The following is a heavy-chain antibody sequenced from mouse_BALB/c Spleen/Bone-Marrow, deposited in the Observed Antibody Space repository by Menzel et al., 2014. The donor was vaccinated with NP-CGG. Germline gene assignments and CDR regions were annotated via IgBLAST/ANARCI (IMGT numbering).Heavy chain of an antibody. D-gene: IGHD2-4*01. Sequence: VQLKDSGTVLARPGASVKMSCKASGYTFTSYWMHWVKQRPGQGLEWIGTIYPGNSDTSYNQKFKGKAKLTAVTSTSTAYMELSSLTNEDSAVYYCTRVITTGSAWFAYWGQGTLVTVS. J-gene: IGHJ3*01. V-gene: IGHV1-5*01. CDR3: TRVITTGSAWFAY. CDR2: IYPGNSDT. CDR1: GYTFTSYW.